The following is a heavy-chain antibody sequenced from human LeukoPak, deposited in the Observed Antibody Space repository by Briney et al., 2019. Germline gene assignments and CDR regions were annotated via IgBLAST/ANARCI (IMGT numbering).Heavy chain of an antibody. CDR1: GGSISSRNYY. CDR2: IYHSGST. Sequence: SETLSLTCTVSGGSISSRNYYWGWVRQSPGKGLEWIGYIYHSGSTYYNPSLKSRVTISVDRSKNQFSLKLSSVTAADTAVYYCARVSGWLPYFDYWGQGTLVTVSS. V-gene: IGHV4-39*07. CDR3: ARVSGWLPYFDY. J-gene: IGHJ4*02. D-gene: IGHD6-19*01.